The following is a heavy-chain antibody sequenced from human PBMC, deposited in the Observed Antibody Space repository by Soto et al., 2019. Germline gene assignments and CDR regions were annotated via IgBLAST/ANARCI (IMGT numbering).Heavy chain of an antibody. CDR2: IKQDGSDK. J-gene: IGHJ4*02. Sequence: EVQLVESGGGLVQPGGSLRLSCAASGFTFSDYWMSWVRQAPGKGLEWVANIKQDGSDKYYADSVNGRFTISRENANNSLHLQMNSLRAEDTAVYYCARDGVITFGGVIVLDYWGQGTLVTVSS. CDR3: ARDGVITFGGVIVLDY. D-gene: IGHD3-16*02. CDR1: GFTFSDYW. V-gene: IGHV3-7*01.